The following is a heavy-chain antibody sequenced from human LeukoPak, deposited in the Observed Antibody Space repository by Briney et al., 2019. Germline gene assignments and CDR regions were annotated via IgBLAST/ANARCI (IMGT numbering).Heavy chain of an antibody. Sequence: PGGSLRLSCAASGFTFSSYWMHWVRQAPGKGLVWVSRINSDGSITTYADSVKGRFTISRDNAKNSLYLQMNSLRAEDTAVYYCARVGVPGIYYFDVWGQGSLVTVSS. CDR2: INSDGSIT. V-gene: IGHV3-74*01. J-gene: IGHJ4*02. CDR1: GFTFSSYW. D-gene: IGHD6-13*01. CDR3: ARVGVPGIYYFDV.